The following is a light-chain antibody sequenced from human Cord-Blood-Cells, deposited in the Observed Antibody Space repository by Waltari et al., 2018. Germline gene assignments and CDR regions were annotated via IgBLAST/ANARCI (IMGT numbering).Light chain of an antibody. V-gene: IGKV4-1*01. J-gene: IGKJ3*01. CDR2: WAS. CDR3: QQYYSTPLT. Sequence: DIVMNPAPDSLAVSLGERATINCKTSQSVLYSSNNKNYLAWYQQKPGQPPKLLIYWASTRESGVPDRFSGSGSGTDFTLTISSLQAEDVAVYYCQQYYSTPLTFGPGTKVDIK. CDR1: QSVLYSSNNKNY.